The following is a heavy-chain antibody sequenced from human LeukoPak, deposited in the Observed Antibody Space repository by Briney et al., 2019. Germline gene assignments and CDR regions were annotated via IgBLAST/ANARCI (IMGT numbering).Heavy chain of an antibody. J-gene: IGHJ4*02. Sequence: GRSLRLSCAASGFTFSSYGMHWVRQAPGKGLEWVAVIWYDGSNKYYADSVKGRFTISRDNSKNTLYLQMNSLRAEDTAVYYCARDMAGYCSGGSCFVRYYFDYWGQGTLVTVSS. V-gene: IGHV3-33*01. CDR3: ARDMAGYCSGGSCFVRYYFDY. CDR2: IWYDGSNK. D-gene: IGHD2-15*01. CDR1: GFTFSSYG.